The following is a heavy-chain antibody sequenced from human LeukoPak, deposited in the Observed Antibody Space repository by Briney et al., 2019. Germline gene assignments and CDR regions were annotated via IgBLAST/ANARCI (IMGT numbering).Heavy chain of an antibody. J-gene: IGHJ4*02. CDR3: ARGGRYCSGGSCYFDY. Sequence: ASVTVSCKASGYTFTGYYMHWVRQAPAQGLEWMEWINPNSGGTNYAQKFQGRVTMTRDTSISTAYMELSRLRSDDTAVYYCARGGRYCSGGSCYFDYWGQGTLVTVSS. D-gene: IGHD2-15*01. V-gene: IGHV1-2*02. CDR2: INPNSGGT. CDR1: GYTFTGYY.